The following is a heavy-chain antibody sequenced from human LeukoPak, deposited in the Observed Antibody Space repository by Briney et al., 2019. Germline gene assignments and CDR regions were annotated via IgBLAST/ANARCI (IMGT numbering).Heavy chain of an antibody. Sequence: SETLSLTCGVYGGSFSGYYWSWIRQPPGKGLEWIGEINHSGSTNYNPSLKSRVTISVDTSKNQFSLKLSSVTAADTAVYYCARGYWFDPWGQGTLVTVSS. J-gene: IGHJ5*02. CDR1: GGSFSGYY. V-gene: IGHV4-34*01. CDR2: INHSGST. CDR3: ARGYWFDP.